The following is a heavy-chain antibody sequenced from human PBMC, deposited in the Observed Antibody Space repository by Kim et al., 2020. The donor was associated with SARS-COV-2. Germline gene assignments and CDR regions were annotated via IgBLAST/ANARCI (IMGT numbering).Heavy chain of an antibody. Sequence: GGSLRLSCAASGFTFSSYGMHWVRQAPGKGLEWVAVIWYDGSNKYYADSVKGRFTISRDNSKNTLYLQMNSLRAEDTAVYYCAREEWQVGATNWFDPWGQGTLVTVSS. D-gene: IGHD1-26*01. V-gene: IGHV3-33*01. J-gene: IGHJ5*02. CDR1: GFTFSSYG. CDR2: IWYDGSNK. CDR3: AREEWQVGATNWFDP.